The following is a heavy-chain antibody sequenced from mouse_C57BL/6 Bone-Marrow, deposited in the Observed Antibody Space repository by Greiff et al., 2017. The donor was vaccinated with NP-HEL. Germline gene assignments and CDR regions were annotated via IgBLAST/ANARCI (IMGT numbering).Heavy chain of an antibody. V-gene: IGHV14-4*01. CDR1: GFNIKDDY. D-gene: IGHD1-1*01. CDR2: IDPENGDT. CDR3: TTGGSSPYAMDY. Sequence: EVQLQQSGAELVRPGASVKLSCTVSGFNIKDDYMHWVKQRPEQGLEWIGWIDPENGDTEYASKFQGKATITADTSSNTAYLQLSSLTSENMAVYYCTTGGSSPYAMDYWGQGTSVTVSS. J-gene: IGHJ4*01.